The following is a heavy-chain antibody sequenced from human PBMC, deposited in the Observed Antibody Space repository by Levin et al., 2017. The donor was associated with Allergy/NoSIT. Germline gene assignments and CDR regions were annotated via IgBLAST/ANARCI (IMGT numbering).Heavy chain of an antibody. Sequence: LSLTCAAGGFSFSNPAMHWVRQAPGKGLEWVALISKDGTNKDYADSVKGRFTVSRDNSKNSLLLQMNSLRSEDTAVYYCARGEYSSTNYYFYYGMDVWGQGTTVTVSS. CDR3: ARGEYSSTNYYFYYGMDV. CDR1: GFSFSNPA. J-gene: IGHJ6*02. D-gene: IGHD6-6*01. CDR2: ISKDGTNK. V-gene: IGHV3-30*14.